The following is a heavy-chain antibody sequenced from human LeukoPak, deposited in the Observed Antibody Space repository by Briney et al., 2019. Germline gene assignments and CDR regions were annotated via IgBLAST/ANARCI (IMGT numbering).Heavy chain of an antibody. CDR1: GGSISSSSYY. CDR3: AEYTIPDNGFDP. D-gene: IGHD5-24*01. V-gene: IGHV4-39*01. J-gene: IGHJ5*02. Sequence: SETLSLTCTVSGGSISSSSYYWGWIRQPPGKGLEWIGSIYYSGSTYYNPSLKSRVTISVDTAKNRFSLKQSSVTAADTAVYYCAEYTIPDNGFDPWGQGTLVTVSS. CDR2: IYYSGST.